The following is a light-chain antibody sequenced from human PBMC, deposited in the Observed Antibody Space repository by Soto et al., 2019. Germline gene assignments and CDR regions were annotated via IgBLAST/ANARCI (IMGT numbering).Light chain of an antibody. V-gene: IGLV1-51*01. CDR3: GTWDSSLSAEV. J-gene: IGLJ2*01. CDR2: DNN. Sequence: QSVLTQPPSVSAAPGQKVTISCSGSSSNIGNNYVSWYQQLPGTAPKLLIYDNNKRPSGIPDRFSGSKSGTSATLGITGLQTGDEAHYYCGTWDSSLSAEVFGGGTQLTVL. CDR1: SSNIGNNY.